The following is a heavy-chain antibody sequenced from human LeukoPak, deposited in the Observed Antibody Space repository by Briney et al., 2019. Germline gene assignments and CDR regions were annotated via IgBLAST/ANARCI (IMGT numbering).Heavy chain of an antibody. CDR1: GAPFSNFY. Sequence: SETLSLTCAVSGAPFSNFYWSWIPQYPGKGLEWIGEINHSGYTNYNPSLKSRVTISVDTPKNQFSLKVNSVTAADTAVYYCARQLYGSDYWGQGTLVTVSS. J-gene: IGHJ4*02. D-gene: IGHD1-1*01. CDR3: ARQLYGSDY. CDR2: INHSGYT. V-gene: IGHV4-34*01.